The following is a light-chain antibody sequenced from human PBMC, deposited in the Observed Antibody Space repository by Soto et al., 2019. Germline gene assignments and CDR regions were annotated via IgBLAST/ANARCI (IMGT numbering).Light chain of an antibody. V-gene: IGKV2D-29*01. J-gene: IGKJ5*01. CDR1: QSLLHSNGKTY. CDR2: EVS. Sequence: IVMTQSPLSLSATPGQPASISCKSSQSLLHSNGKTYVYWYVQKSGQPPKLLIDEVSNRFSGVSERFSGSGAGTDFTLKISRVEAEDVGFYYCMQTIQVPSIAFGQGTRLEIK. CDR3: MQTIQVPSIA.